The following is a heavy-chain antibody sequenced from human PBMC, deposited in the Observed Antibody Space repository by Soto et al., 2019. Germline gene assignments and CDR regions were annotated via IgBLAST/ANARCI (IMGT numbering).Heavy chain of an antibody. V-gene: IGHV1-3*05. CDR1: GYTFTSYT. J-gene: IGHJ6*02. D-gene: IGHD5-12*01. Sequence: QVQLVQSGAEEKKPGASVKDSCKASGYTFTSYTMHWVRQATGQRLEWMGWINAGNGNTKYSQKFQGRVTITRDTSASTAYMELSSLRSEDTAVYYCATSYSGYDYQYYYGMDVWGQGTTVTVSS. CDR2: INAGNGNT. CDR3: ATSYSGYDYQYYYGMDV.